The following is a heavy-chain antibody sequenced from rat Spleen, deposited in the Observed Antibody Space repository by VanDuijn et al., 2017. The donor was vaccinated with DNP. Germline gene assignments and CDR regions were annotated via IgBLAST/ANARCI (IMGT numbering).Heavy chain of an antibody. CDR3: GRQTPFYYYSSYMSPDY. CDR1: GFTFSDYN. D-gene: IGHD1-2*01. Sequence: EVQLVESGGGLVQPGRSLKLSCAASGFTFSDYNMAWVRQAPKKGLEWVATISYDGSSTYYRDSVKGRFTILRDNVKSNLYLQMDSLRSEDTAIYYCGRQTPFYYYSSYMSPDYWGRGVMVTVSS. V-gene: IGHV5-7*01. CDR2: ISYDGSST. J-gene: IGHJ2*01.